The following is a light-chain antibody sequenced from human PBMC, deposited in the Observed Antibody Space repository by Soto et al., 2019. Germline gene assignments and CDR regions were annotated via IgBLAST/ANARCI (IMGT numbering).Light chain of an antibody. CDR2: SNH. J-gene: IGLJ2*01. CDR1: SSNIGTNT. CDR3: EAWDGSLNVVL. Sequence: QSVLTQPPSASGTPGQRVTISCSGSSSNIGTNTVNWYQHLPGSAPKLPIFSNHQRPSGVPDRFSGSKSGTSASLAISGLQTDDEADYYCEAWDGSLNVVLFGGGTKLTVL. V-gene: IGLV1-44*01.